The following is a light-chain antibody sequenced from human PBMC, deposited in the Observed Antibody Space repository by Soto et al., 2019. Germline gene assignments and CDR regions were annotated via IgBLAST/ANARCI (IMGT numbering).Light chain of an antibody. CDR3: QQYNSYST. Sequence: DIQMTQSPSTLSASVGDRVTITCRASKSISSWLAWYQQKPGKAPKLLIYKASSLESGVPSRFSGSGSGTQFTITISSLQPDDFATYYCQQYNSYSTFGQGTKVEIK. V-gene: IGKV1-5*03. CDR1: KSISSW. J-gene: IGKJ1*01. CDR2: KAS.